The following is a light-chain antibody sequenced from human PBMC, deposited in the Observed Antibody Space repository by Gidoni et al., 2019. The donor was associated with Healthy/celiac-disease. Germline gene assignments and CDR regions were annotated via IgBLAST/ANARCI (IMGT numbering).Light chain of an antibody. J-gene: IGLJ2*01. CDR1: SSDVGGYNY. CDR3: SSYTSSSTV. CDR2: EVS. V-gene: IGLV2-14*01. Sequence: QSALTQPASVSGSPGQSITISCTGTSSDVGGYNYVSWYQQHPGKAPKLMIYEVSNRPSGVPDRFSGSKSGNTASLTISGLQAEDEADYYCSSYTSSSTVFGGGIKLTVL.